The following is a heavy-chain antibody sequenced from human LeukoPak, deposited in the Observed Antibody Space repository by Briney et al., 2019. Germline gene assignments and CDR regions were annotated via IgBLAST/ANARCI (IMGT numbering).Heavy chain of an antibody. CDR3: ARGDIVVVPAAILVRWFDP. V-gene: IGHV1-18*01. CDR2: ISAYNGNT. Sequence: ASVKVSCKASGYTFTSYGISWVRQAPGQGLEWMGWISAYNGNTNYAQKLQGRVTMTTDTSTSTAYMELSSLRSEDTAVYYCARGDIVVVPAAILVRWFDPWGQGTLVTVSS. J-gene: IGHJ5*02. D-gene: IGHD2-2*02. CDR1: GYTFTSYG.